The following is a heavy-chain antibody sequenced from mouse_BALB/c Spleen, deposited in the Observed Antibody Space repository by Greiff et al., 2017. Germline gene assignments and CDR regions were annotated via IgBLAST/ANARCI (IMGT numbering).Heavy chain of an antibody. Sequence: VNLVESGAELVRPGSSVKISCKASGYAFSSYWMNWVKQRPGQGLEWIGQIYPGDGDTNYNGKFKGKATLTADKSSSTAYMQLSSLTSEDSAVYFCARKYGNYNYFDYWGQGTTLTVSS. CDR3: ARKYGNYNYFDY. J-gene: IGHJ2*01. D-gene: IGHD2-10*02. CDR2: IYPGDGDT. V-gene: IGHV1-80*01. CDR1: GYAFSSYW.